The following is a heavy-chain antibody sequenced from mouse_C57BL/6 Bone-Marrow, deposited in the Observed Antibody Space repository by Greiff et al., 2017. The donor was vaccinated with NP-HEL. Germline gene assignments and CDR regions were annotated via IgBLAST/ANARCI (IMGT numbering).Heavy chain of an antibody. J-gene: IGHJ2*01. CDR3: ARRYGYERGYFDY. CDR2: IHPNSGST. Sequence: VQLQQPGAELVKPGASVKLSCKASGYTFTSYWMHWVKQRPGQGLEWIGMIHPNSGSTNYNEKFKSKATLTVDKSSSTAYMQLSSLTSEDSAVYYCARRYGYERGYFDYWGQGTTLTVSS. CDR1: GYTFTSYW. V-gene: IGHV1-64*01. D-gene: IGHD2-2*01.